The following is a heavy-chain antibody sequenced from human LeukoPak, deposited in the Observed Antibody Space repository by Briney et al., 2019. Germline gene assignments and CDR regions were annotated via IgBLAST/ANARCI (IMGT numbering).Heavy chain of an antibody. CDR1: GYTFTGYS. CDR3: ARRLVDSDDGYDV. V-gene: IGHV1-2*02. Sequence: ASVTVSCKASGYTFTGYSMHWVRQAPGQGLEWTGWINPNSGNTGYAQTFHDRVTMTRYASISTAYMELSRLRSNDTAVYYCARRLVDSDDGYDVWGQGTMVAVS. J-gene: IGHJ3*01. D-gene: IGHD1-26*01. CDR2: INPNSGNT.